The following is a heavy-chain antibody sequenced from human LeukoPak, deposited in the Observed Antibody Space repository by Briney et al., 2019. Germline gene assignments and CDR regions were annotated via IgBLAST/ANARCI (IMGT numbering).Heavy chain of an antibody. D-gene: IGHD1-14*01. J-gene: IGHJ4*02. Sequence: GGPLRLSCAASGFTFRGHWMSWFRRAPGKGVEWVANINQGGSDKYYVDSVKGRFTISRDNANNLLYLQMNTLRGEDTAVYYCTRDRSRAEDDWGQGTLVTVSS. CDR2: INQGGSDK. CDR1: GFTFRGHW. CDR3: TRDRSRAEDD. V-gene: IGHV3-7*01.